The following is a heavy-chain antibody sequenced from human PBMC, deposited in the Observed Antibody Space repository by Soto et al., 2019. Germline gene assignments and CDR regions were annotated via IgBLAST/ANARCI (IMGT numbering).Heavy chain of an antibody. V-gene: IGHV1-58*01. CDR2: IVVGSGNT. Sequence: SVKVSFKACGLAFTSSALQLVRQARGQRLEWIGWIVVGSGNTNYAQKFQERVTITRDMSTSTAYMELSSLRSEDTAVYYCVQRGYYSRGAFDIWGQGTMVTVSS. D-gene: IGHD3-22*01. CDR1: GLAFTSSA. CDR3: VQRGYYSRGAFDI. J-gene: IGHJ3*02.